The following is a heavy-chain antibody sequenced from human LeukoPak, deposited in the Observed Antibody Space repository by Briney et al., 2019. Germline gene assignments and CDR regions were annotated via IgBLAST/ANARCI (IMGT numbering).Heavy chain of an antibody. Sequence: SVKVSCKASGGTFSSYAISWVRQAPGQGLEWMGGIIPIFGTANYAQKFQGRVTITADESTSTAYMELSSLRSEDTAVYYCAATSVGATINDAFDIWGQGTMVTVSS. D-gene: IGHD1-26*01. CDR2: IIPIFGTA. CDR1: GGTFSSYA. V-gene: IGHV1-69*13. J-gene: IGHJ3*02. CDR3: AATSVGATINDAFDI.